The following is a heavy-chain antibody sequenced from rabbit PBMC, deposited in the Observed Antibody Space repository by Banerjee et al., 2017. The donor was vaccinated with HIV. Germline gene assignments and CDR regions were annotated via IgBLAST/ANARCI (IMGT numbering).Heavy chain of an antibody. J-gene: IGHJ6*01. V-gene: IGHV1S40*01. CDR3: ARDTANGGGYGDALNF. Sequence: QSLEESGGDLVKPGASLTLTCTASGFSFSSYWICWVRQAPGKGLEWIACIRPDYESTDYASWAKGRFTISKTSSTTVTLQMTSLTAADTATYFCARDTANGGGYGDALNFWGQGTLVTVS. CDR1: GFSFSSYW. D-gene: IGHD1-1*01. CDR2: IRPDYEST.